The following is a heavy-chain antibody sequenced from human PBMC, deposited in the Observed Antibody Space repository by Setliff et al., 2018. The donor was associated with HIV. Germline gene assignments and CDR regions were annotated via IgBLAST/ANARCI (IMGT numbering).Heavy chain of an antibody. CDR2: IIPIAKSP. CDR1: GGTFNTYG. V-gene: IGHV1-69*13. CDR3: ARGPLYGYDRGYFDY. J-gene: IGHJ4*02. Sequence: SVKVSCKASGGTFNTYGMNRVRQAPGQGPEWMGGIIPIAKSPNYAQKFQDRVTITADESTRTAYMELSNLRSEDTALYYCARGPLYGYDRGYFDYWGQGTLVTVSS. D-gene: IGHD5-12*01.